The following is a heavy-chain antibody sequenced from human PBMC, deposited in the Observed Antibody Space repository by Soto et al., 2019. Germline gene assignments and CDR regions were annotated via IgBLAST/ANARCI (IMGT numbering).Heavy chain of an antibody. V-gene: IGHV3-33*01. CDR2: IWYDGSNK. CDR1: GFTFSSYG. CDR3: ARMTYYYDSSEYSSTRPYGESGGQFDY. J-gene: IGHJ4*02. Sequence: GGSLRLSCAASGFTFSSYGMHWVRQAPGKGLEWVAVIWYDGSNKYYADSVKGRFTISRDNSKNTLYLQMNSLRAEDTAVYYCARMTYYYDSSEYSSTRPYGESGGQFDYWGQGTLVTVSS. D-gene: IGHD3-22*01.